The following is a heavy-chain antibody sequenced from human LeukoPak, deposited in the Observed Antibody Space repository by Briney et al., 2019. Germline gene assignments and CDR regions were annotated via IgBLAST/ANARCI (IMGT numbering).Heavy chain of an antibody. CDR2: IYYSGST. CDR3: ARDLENDAFDI. Sequence: PSETLSLTCTVSGGSVSSGGYYWSWIRQHPGKGLEWIGYIYYSGSTYYNPSLKSRVTISVDTSKNQFSLKLSSVTAADTAVYYCARDLENDAFDIWGQGTMVTVSS. CDR1: GGSVSSGGYY. V-gene: IGHV4-31*03. J-gene: IGHJ3*02.